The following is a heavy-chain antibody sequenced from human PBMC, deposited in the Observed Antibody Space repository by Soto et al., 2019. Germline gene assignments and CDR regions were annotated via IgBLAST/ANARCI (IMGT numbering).Heavy chain of an antibody. Sequence: PSVKVSCKASGYTFTGYYMHWVRQAPGQGLEWMGWINPNSGGTNYAQKFQGWVTMTRDTSISTAYMELSRLRSDDTAVYYCARGVRLQLWASHYGMDVWGQGTTVTVSS. CDR3: ARGVRLQLWASHYGMDV. CDR2: INPNSGGT. V-gene: IGHV1-2*04. J-gene: IGHJ6*02. CDR1: GYTFTGYY. D-gene: IGHD5-18*01.